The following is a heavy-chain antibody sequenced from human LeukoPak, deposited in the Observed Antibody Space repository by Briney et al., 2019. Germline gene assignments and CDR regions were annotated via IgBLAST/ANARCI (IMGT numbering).Heavy chain of an antibody. Sequence: PGRSLRLTCAASGFTFSSYGMHWVRQAPGKGLEWVAVISYDGSNKYYADSVKGRFIISRANSKKTLYLQLNSLRSEDTAVYYCAKEGYDILTSSYKDAFDIWGQGTMVTVSS. D-gene: IGHD3-9*01. CDR3: AKEGYDILTSSYKDAFDI. V-gene: IGHV3-30*18. CDR2: ISYDGSNK. CDR1: GFTFSSYG. J-gene: IGHJ3*02.